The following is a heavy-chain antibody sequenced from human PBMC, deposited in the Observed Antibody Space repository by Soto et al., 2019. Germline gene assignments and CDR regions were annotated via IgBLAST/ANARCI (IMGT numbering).Heavy chain of an antibody. CDR1: GGSFSGYY. CDR2: INHSGST. V-gene: IGHV4-34*01. D-gene: IGHD5-18*01. Sequence: SETLSLTCAVYGGSFSGYYWSWIRQPPGKGLEWIGEINHSGSTNYNPSLKSRVTISVDTSKNQFSLKLSSVTAADTAVYYCARGPPGIQLWLQVVWFDPWGQGTLVTVSS. CDR3: ARGPPGIQLWLQVVWFDP. J-gene: IGHJ5*02.